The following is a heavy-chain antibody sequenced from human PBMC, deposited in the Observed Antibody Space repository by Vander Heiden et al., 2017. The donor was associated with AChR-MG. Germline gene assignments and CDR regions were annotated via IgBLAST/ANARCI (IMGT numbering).Heavy chain of an antibody. CDR3: ARGYYDSRGYCDY. V-gene: IGHV3-73*01. Sequence: EVQLVESGGGLAQPGGSLQLCCAASGFTFSGSAMHWVRQASGKGLEGVGRIRSKANSYATADAAAVEGRFTISRDDAKNTAYLQLKRMNTEDTAVYCCARGYYDSRGYCDYWGQVSLVAISS. CDR1: GFTFSGSA. J-gene: IGHJ4*02. CDR2: IRSKANSYAT. D-gene: IGHD3-22*01.